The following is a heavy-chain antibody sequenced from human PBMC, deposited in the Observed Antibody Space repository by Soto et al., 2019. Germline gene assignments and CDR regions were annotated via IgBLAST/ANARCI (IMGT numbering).Heavy chain of an antibody. D-gene: IGHD6-13*01. J-gene: IGHJ6*03. Sequence: GGSLRLSCAASGFTFSSYWMSWVRQAPGKGLEWVANIKQDGSEKYYVDSVKGRFTISRDNAKNSLYLQMNSLRAEDTAVYYCARDFSSSWYYYYYYRDVWGKGTTVTVSS. CDR1: GFTFSSYW. CDR3: ARDFSSSWYYYYYYRDV. V-gene: IGHV3-7*03. CDR2: IKQDGSEK.